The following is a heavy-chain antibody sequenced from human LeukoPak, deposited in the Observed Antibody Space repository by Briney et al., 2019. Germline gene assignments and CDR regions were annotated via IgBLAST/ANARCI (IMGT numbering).Heavy chain of an antibody. CDR3: ARTYYFGSGSYHFDY. CDR2: IYSSGST. J-gene: IGHJ4*02. CDR1: GGSISSYY. D-gene: IGHD3-10*01. V-gene: IGHV4-59*08. Sequence: SETLSLTCTVSGGSISSYYWSWIRQPTGKGLEWIGYIYSSGSTNYNPSLKSRVTISVDTSKNQFSLKLTSVNAADTAVYYCARTYYFGSGSYHFDYWGQGTLVTVSS.